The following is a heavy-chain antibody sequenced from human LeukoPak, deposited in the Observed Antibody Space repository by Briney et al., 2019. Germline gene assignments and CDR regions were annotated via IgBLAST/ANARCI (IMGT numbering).Heavy chain of an antibody. CDR1: GYTFTSYA. J-gene: IGHJ4*02. Sequence: SVKVSCKASGYTFTSYAMNWVRQAPGQGLEWMGGIIPIFGTANYAQKFQGRVTITADESTSTAYMELSSLRSEDTAVYYCARELRPVGAIHRGYYFDYWGQGTLVTVSS. CDR2: IIPIFGTA. CDR3: ARELRPVGAIHRGYYFDY. D-gene: IGHD1-26*01. V-gene: IGHV1-69*13.